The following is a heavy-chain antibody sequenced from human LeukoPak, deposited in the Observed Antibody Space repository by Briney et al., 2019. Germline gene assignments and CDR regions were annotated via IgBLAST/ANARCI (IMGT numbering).Heavy chain of an antibody. CDR1: GYTFTSYD. CDR3: ARVLVPGVRGVTPDYGMDV. Sequence: ASVKVSCKASGYTFTSYDINWVRQATGQGLEWMVWMNPNSGNTGYAQKFQGSVTMTRNTSISTAYMELSSLRSEDTAVYYCARVLVPGVRGVTPDYGMDVWGQGTTVTVSS. CDR2: MNPNSGNT. J-gene: IGHJ6*02. D-gene: IGHD3-10*01. V-gene: IGHV1-8*01.